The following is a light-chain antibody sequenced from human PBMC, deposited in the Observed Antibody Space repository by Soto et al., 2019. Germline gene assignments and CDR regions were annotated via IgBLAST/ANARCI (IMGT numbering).Light chain of an antibody. Sequence: DIQMTQSPSSLSASVGDRVTITCRASQSISSYLNWYQQKPGKAPKLLIYAASSLQSGVPSRFSGSGSGTDFTLNISSLQPEDFATYYCQQSYSTPPYTFGQGTKLEIK. CDR1: QSISSY. CDR3: QQSYSTPPYT. CDR2: AAS. V-gene: IGKV1-39*01. J-gene: IGKJ2*01.